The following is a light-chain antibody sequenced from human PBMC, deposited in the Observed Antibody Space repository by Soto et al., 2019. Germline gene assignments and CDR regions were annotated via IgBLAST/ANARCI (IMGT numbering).Light chain of an antibody. J-gene: IGKJ2*01. CDR1: LSVTNEY. CDR3: QQYGTSPYT. CDR2: GAS. V-gene: IGKV3-20*01. Sequence: EIVLTQSPGTLSLSPGERATLSCRASLSVTNEYLAWYQQKPGQAPRLLLYGASNRATVIPDRFSGSGSGTDFTLTISRLEPEDFAVYSCQQYGTSPYTFGQGTKLEIK.